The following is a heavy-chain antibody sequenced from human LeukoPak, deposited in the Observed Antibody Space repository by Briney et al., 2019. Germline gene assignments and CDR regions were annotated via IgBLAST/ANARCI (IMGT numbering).Heavy chain of an antibody. V-gene: IGHV4-39*07. Sequence: PSETLSLTCTVSAGSVSNGPYYWGWIRQPPGKGLEWIGTFYYSGSTDYNPSLKSRVTISVDTSKNQLSLKLSSVTAADTAVYYCARDSYYDSSGYSWYFDLWGRGTLVTVSS. D-gene: IGHD3-22*01. CDR2: FYYSGST. CDR1: AGSVSNGPYY. J-gene: IGHJ2*01. CDR3: ARDSYYDSSGYSWYFDL.